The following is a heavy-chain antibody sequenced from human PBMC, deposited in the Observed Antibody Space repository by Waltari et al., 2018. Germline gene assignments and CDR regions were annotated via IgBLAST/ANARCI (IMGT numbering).Heavy chain of an antibody. J-gene: IGHJ4*02. Sequence: QVQLQESGPGLVKPSEPLSLTCPVSGYSIIRGYSWAWLRLPPGKGLEWIGSIYHSGSTYYNPSLKSRVTISVDTSKNQFSLKLSSVTAADTAVYYCARLGSDYDSSGYYDYWGQGTLVTVSS. CDR3: ARLGSDYDSSGYYDY. D-gene: IGHD3-22*01. V-gene: IGHV4-38-2*01. CDR2: IYHSGST. CDR1: GYSIIRGYS.